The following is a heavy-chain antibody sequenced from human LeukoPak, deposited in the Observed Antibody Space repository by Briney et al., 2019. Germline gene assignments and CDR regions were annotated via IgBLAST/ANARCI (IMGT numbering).Heavy chain of an antibody. CDR1: GFTFSSYS. J-gene: IGHJ4*02. V-gene: IGHV3-48*01. D-gene: IGHD5-18*01. Sequence: WGALRLSCAVSGFTFSSYSMNWVRHAPGKGLGLVSYISSSSSTIYYANSFKGRFIIFRDNTKNSLYLQMNSLRADDTAGDYYSRTWIQIWPPAYWGEGSLVTVSS. CDR3: SRTWIQIWPPAY. CDR2: ISSSSSTI.